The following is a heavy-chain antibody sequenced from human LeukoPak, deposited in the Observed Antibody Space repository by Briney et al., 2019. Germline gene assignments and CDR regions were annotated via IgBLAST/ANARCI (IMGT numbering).Heavy chain of an antibody. CDR2: IYYSKNT. J-gene: IGHJ4*02. CDR3: VSPRGFSYGYFDY. CDR1: GGSISSSSVY. D-gene: IGHD5-18*01. Sequence: SETLSLTCTVSGGSISSSSVYWGWIRQPPGKGLEGIGSIYYSKNTYYNPSLKSRVTISADTSKNQFSLTLGSVSATDTAVYYCVSPRGFSYGYFDYWGQGTLVTVSS. V-gene: IGHV4-39*01.